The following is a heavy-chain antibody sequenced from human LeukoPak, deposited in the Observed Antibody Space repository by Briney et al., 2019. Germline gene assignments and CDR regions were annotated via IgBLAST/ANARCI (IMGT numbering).Heavy chain of an antibody. V-gene: IGHV3-21*01. D-gene: IGHD6-13*01. CDR3: ARDLYSSSWFLDY. J-gene: IGHJ4*02. Sequence: GSLRLSCAASGFTFSSYSMNWVRQAPGKGLEWVSSISSSSSYIYYADSVKGRFTISRDNAKNSLYLQMNSLSAEDTAVYYCARDLYSSSWFLDYWGQGTLVTVSS. CDR1: GFTFSSYS. CDR2: ISSSSSYI.